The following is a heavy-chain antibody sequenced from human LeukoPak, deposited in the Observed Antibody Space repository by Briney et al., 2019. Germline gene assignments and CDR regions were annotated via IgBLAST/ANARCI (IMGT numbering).Heavy chain of an antibody. CDR3: ARSVPAAYKVDY. CDR2: INPNSGGT. Sequence: ASVKVSCKASGYTFTGYYMHWVRQAPGQGLEWMGWINPNSGGTNYAQKFQGRVTVTRDTSISTAYMELSRLRSDDTAVYYCARSVPAAYKVDYWGQGTLVTVSS. J-gene: IGHJ4*02. CDR1: GYTFTGYY. D-gene: IGHD2-2*01. V-gene: IGHV1-2*02.